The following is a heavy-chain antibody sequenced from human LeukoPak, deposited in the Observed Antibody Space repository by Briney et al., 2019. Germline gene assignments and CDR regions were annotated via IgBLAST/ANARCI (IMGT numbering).Heavy chain of an antibody. CDR2: IYTSGST. CDR1: GGSIGSYY. J-gene: IGHJ3*02. D-gene: IGHD4-17*01. V-gene: IGHV4-4*07. Sequence: SETLSLTCSVSGGSIGSYYWTWLRQPPGKGLEWIGRIYTSGSTNYNPSLKSRVTMSVDTSKNQFSLKLSSVTAADTAVYYCARTYGDYDDAFDIWGQGTMVTVSS. CDR3: ARTYGDYDDAFDI.